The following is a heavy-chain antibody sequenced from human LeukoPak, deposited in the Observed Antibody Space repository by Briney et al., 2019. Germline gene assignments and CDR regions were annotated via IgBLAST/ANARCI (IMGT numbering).Heavy chain of an antibody. V-gene: IGHV4-59*01. CDR3: ASSIGYSSGWPNDY. CDR1: GGSISSYY. J-gene: IGHJ4*02. CDR2: IYYSGST. Sequence: PSETLSLTCTVSGGSISSYYWSWIRQPPGKGLEWIGYIYYSGSTNYKPPLKSRVTISVDTSKNQFSLKLSSVTAADTAVYYCASSIGYSSGWPNDYWGQGTLVTVSS. D-gene: IGHD6-19*01.